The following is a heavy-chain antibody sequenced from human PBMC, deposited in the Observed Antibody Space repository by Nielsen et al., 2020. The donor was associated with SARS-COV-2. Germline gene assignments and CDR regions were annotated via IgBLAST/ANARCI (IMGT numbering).Heavy chain of an antibody. D-gene: IGHD5-12*01. CDR3: TTDIVATGDY. V-gene: IGHV3-15*01. CDR1: GLTFSNAW. Sequence: SCAASGLTFSNAWMSWVRQAPGKGLEWVGRIKSKTDGGTTDYAAPVKGRFTISRDDSKNTLYLQMNSLKTEDTAVYYCTTDIVATGDYWGQGTLVTVSS. J-gene: IGHJ4*02. CDR2: IKSKTDGGTT.